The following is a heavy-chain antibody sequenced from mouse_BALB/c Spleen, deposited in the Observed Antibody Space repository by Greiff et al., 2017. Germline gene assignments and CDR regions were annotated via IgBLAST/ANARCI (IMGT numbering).Heavy chain of an antibody. Sequence: EVQVVESGGDLVKPGGSLKLSCAASGFTFSSYGMSWVRQTPDKRLEWVATISSGGSYTYYPDSVKGRFTISRDNAKNTLYLQMSSLKSEDTAMYYCARKGYGNYLDYWGQGTTLTVSS. CDR1: GFTFSSYG. CDR3: ARKGYGNYLDY. CDR2: ISSGGSYT. V-gene: IGHV5-6*01. D-gene: IGHD2-1*01. J-gene: IGHJ2*01.